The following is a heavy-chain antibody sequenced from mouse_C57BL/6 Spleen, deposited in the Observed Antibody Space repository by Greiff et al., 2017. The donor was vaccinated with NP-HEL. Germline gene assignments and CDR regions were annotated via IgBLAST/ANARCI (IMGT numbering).Heavy chain of an antibody. V-gene: IGHV1-82*01. Sequence: QVQLQQSGPELVKPGASVKISCKASGYAFSSSWMNWVKQRPGQGLEWIGRIYPGDGDTDYNGKFKGKATLTADKSSSTAYMQLSSLTSEDSAVYFCARKGDGSSSYYFDCWGQGTTLTVSS. CDR3: ARKGDGSSSYYFDC. J-gene: IGHJ2*01. CDR1: GYAFSSSW. D-gene: IGHD1-1*01. CDR2: IYPGDGDT.